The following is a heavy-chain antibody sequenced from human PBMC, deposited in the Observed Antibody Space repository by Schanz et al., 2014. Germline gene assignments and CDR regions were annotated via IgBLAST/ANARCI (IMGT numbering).Heavy chain of an antibody. Sequence: QVQLVESGGGVVQPGKSLRLSCAASGFTFSSYGMHWVRQAPGKGLEWVTFIRFDGSDKYYADSVKGRFSVSRDNAKNLVYLQMNSLRAEDTAVYYCARVRYDILTDYYTEYYFDSWGQGTLVAVSS. V-gene: IGHV3-33*01. D-gene: IGHD3-9*01. J-gene: IGHJ4*02. CDR1: GFTFSSYG. CDR3: ARVRYDILTDYYTEYYFDS. CDR2: IRFDGSDK.